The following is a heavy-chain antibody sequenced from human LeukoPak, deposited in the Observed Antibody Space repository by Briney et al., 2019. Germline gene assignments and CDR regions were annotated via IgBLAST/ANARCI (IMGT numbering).Heavy chain of an antibody. V-gene: IGHV4-39*01. Sequence: SETLSLTCTVSGGSISSSSYYWGWIRQPPGKGLEWIGSVYYSGNTYYNPSLKSRVTISVDTSKNQFSLKLSSVTAADTAVYYCARRGGYGYVAYRGQGTLVTVSS. D-gene: IGHD5-18*01. CDR3: ARRGGYGYVAY. J-gene: IGHJ4*02. CDR1: GGSISSSSYY. CDR2: VYYSGNT.